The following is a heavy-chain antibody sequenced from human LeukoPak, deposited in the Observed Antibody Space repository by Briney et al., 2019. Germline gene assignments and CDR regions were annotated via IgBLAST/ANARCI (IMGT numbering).Heavy chain of an antibody. CDR3: ARQYSSGWPWFDP. V-gene: IGHV4-39*01. D-gene: IGHD6-19*01. Sequence: SETLSLTCTVSGGSISSGGYCWGWIRQPPGKGLEWIGSIYYSGSTYYNPSLKSRVTISADTSKNQFSLKLSSVTAADAAVYYCARQYSSGWPWFDPWGQGTLVTVSS. J-gene: IGHJ5*02. CDR2: IYYSGST. CDR1: GGSISSGGYC.